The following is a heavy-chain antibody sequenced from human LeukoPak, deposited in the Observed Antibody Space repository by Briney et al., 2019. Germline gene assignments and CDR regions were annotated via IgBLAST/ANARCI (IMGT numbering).Heavy chain of an antibody. Sequence: SETLSLTCSVSGDSISLSFYYWGWIRQPPGKGLEWIGYIYYSGSTNYNPSLKSRVTISVDTSKNQFSLKLSSVTAADTAVYYCARVGDVDTAMVQGYYFDYWGQGTLVTVSS. J-gene: IGHJ4*02. V-gene: IGHV4-61*05. CDR2: IYYSGST. D-gene: IGHD5-18*01. CDR3: ARVGDVDTAMVQGYYFDY. CDR1: GDSISLSFYY.